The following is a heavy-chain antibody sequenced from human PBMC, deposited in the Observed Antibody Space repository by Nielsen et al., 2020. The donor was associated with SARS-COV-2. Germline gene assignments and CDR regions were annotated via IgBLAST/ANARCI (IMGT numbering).Heavy chain of an antibody. CDR2: IYYSGST. Sequence: GSLRLSCTVSGGSVSSGSYYWSWIRQPPGKGLEWIGYIYYSGSTNYNPSLKSRVTISVDTSKNQFSLKLSSVTAADTAVYYCARHVYYFDYWGQGTLVTVSS. V-gene: IGHV4-61*01. CDR1: GGSVSSGSYY. CDR3: ARHVYYFDY. D-gene: IGHD3-16*01. J-gene: IGHJ4*02.